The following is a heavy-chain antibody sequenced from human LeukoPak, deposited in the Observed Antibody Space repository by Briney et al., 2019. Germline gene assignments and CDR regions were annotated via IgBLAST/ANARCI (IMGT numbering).Heavy chain of an antibody. CDR1: GYTFTGYY. D-gene: IGHD3-3*01. Sequence: ASVKVSCKASGYTFTGYYMHWVRQAPGQGLEWMGWINPNSGGTNYAQKFQGRVTMTRDTSISTAYMELSRLRSDDTAVYCCARDQRFLEWLFPDYWGQGTLVTVSS. J-gene: IGHJ4*02. V-gene: IGHV1-2*02. CDR2: INPNSGGT. CDR3: ARDQRFLEWLFPDY.